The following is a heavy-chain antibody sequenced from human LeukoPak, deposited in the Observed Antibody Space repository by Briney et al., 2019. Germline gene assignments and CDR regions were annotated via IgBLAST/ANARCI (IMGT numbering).Heavy chain of an antibody. Sequence: PGRSLRLSCVASGFRFSGYAIHWVRQAPGKGLEWVALISYNGGRKDYAESVKGRFTIDRDNSKNTVYLQMNSLRLEDTAVYYCARGGIAVAGIDFRWFDPWGQGTLVTVSS. CDR3: ARGGIAVAGIDFRWFDP. CDR1: GFRFSGYA. V-gene: IGHV3-30*04. D-gene: IGHD6-19*01. J-gene: IGHJ5*02. CDR2: ISYNGGRK.